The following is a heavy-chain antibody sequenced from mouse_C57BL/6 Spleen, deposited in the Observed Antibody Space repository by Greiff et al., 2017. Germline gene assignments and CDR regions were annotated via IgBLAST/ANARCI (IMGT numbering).Heavy chain of an antibody. CDR3: ASYDYVYAMDY. J-gene: IGHJ4*01. CDR1: GFTFSSYA. CDR2: ISDGGSYT. V-gene: IGHV5-4*01. D-gene: IGHD2-4*01. Sequence: EVQGVESGGGLVKPGGSLKLSCAASGFTFSSYAMSWVRPTPEKRLEWVATISDGGSYTYYPDNVKGRFTISRDNAKNNLYLQMSHLKSEDTAMYYCASYDYVYAMDYWGQGTSVTVSS.